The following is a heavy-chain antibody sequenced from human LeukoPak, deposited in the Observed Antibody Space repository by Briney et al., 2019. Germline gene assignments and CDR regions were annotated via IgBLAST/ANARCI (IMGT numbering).Heavy chain of an antibody. CDR2: ISSSSSTI. Sequence: PGGSLRLSCAASGFTFSSYSMNWVRQAPGKGLEWVSYISSSSSTIYYADSVKGRFTISRDNAKNSLYLQINSLRAEDTAVYYCAREPYDSSGYYYRWFDPWGQGTLVTVSS. D-gene: IGHD3-22*01. CDR1: GFTFSSYS. CDR3: AREPYDSSGYYYRWFDP. J-gene: IGHJ5*02. V-gene: IGHV3-48*04.